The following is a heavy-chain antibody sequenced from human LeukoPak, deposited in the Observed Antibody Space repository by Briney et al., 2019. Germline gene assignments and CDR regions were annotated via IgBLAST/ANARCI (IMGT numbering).Heavy chain of an antibody. D-gene: IGHD4-17*01. Sequence: GGSLRLSCAASGFTFDDYAMHWVWQAPGKGLEWVSGISWNSGSIGYADSVKGRFTISRDNAKNSLYLQMNSLRAEDTAVYYCARAYNPEEGYGDYERVWFDPWGQGTLVTVSS. J-gene: IGHJ5*02. CDR2: ISWNSGSI. CDR3: ARAYNPEEGYGDYERVWFDP. V-gene: IGHV3-9*01. CDR1: GFTFDDYA.